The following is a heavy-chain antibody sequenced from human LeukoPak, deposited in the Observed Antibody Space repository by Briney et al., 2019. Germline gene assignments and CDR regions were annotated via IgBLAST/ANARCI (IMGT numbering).Heavy chain of an antibody. Sequence: AAVKVSCKVSGFTLADLTMHRVRHAHGKGLERVGGFDRRNGEPHYVHRFRGSFILTEDTSTGTAYMDLISLSADDTGVYYCATGVFCATTTCPGYQHYYYFRVVWGEGATLTVSS. D-gene: IGHD3-9*01. V-gene: IGHV1-24*01. J-gene: IGHJ6*03. CDR2: FDRRNGEP. CDR3: ATGVFCATTTCPGYQHYYYFRVV. CDR1: GFTLADLT.